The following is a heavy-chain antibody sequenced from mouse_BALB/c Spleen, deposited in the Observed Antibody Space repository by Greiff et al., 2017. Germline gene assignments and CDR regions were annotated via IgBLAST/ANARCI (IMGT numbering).Heavy chain of an antibody. Sequence: QVQLQQSGAELAKSGASVKMSCKASGYTFTSYCMHWVKQRPGQGLEWIGYINPSTGYTEYNQKFKDKATLTADKSSSTAYLQLSSLTSEDSAVYYCARSGYCGSSYDYWGQGTTLTVSS. D-gene: IGHD1-1*01. V-gene: IGHV1-7*01. CDR2: INPSTGYT. CDR1: GYTFTSYC. J-gene: IGHJ2*01. CDR3: ARSGYCGSSYDY.